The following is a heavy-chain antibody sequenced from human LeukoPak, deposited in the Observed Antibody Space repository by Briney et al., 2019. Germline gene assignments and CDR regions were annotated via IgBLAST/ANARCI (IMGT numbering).Heavy chain of an antibody. J-gene: IGHJ3*02. V-gene: IGHV1-18*01. CDR2: ISGYNGNT. D-gene: IGHD3-22*01. CDR3: ARDLLTMIVVVHPPSDAFDI. CDR1: GYTFTTYN. Sequence: ASVKVSCKASGYTFTTYNINWVRQAPGQGLEWMGWISGYNGNTNYAQKLQGRVTMTTDTSTSTAYMELRSLRSDDTAVYYCARDLLTMIVVVHPPSDAFDIWGQGTMVTVSS.